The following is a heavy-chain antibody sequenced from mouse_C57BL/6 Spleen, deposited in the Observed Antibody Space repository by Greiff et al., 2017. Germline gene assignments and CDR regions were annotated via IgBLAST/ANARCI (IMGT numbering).Heavy chain of an antibody. CDR1: GYTFTSYW. Sequence: QVQLQQPGAELVRPGSSVKLSCKASGYTFTSYWMDWVKQRPGQGLEWIGNIYPFDRETHSNQKFKDKATLTVDKSSSTAYMQLSSLTSEDSAVYYCARYEGYEAMDYWGQGTSVTVSS. J-gene: IGHJ4*01. CDR2: IYPFDRET. V-gene: IGHV1-61*01. CDR3: ARYEGYEAMDY. D-gene: IGHD2-3*01.